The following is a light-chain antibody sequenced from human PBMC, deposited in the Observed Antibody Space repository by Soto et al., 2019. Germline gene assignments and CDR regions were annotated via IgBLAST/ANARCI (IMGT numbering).Light chain of an antibody. CDR3: QRRTNWPRSFT. CDR1: QSVSSY. Sequence: EIVLTQSPATLSLSPGERATLSCRASQSVSSYLAWYQQKPGQAPRLLIYDTSKWATGIPARFSGSGSGTDFTLTISSLGPEDFAVYYCQRRTNWPRSFTFGPGTKVDIK. J-gene: IGKJ3*01. V-gene: IGKV3-11*01. CDR2: DTS.